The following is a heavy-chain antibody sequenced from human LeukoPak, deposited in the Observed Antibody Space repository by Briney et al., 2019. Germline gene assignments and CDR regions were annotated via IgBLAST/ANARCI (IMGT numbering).Heavy chain of an antibody. CDR2: INHSGST. D-gene: IGHD1-26*01. Sequence: SETLSLTCAVYGGSFSGYYWSWIRQPPGKGLEWIGEINHSGSTNHNPSLKSRVTISVDTSKNQFSLKLSSVTAADTAVYYCARVYISGSYRRLNFDYWGQGTLVTVSS. J-gene: IGHJ4*02. CDR3: ARVYISGSYRRLNFDY. CDR1: GGSFSGYY. V-gene: IGHV4-34*01.